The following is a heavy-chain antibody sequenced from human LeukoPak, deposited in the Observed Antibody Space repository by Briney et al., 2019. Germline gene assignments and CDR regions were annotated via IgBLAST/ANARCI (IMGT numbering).Heavy chain of an antibody. J-gene: IGHJ4*02. V-gene: IGHV3-23*01. CDR1: GFTFSTYA. CDR2: ISGSGGST. D-gene: IGHD5-24*01. Sequence: GGSLRLSCAASGFTFSTYAMHWVRQAPGKGLEWVSAISGSGGSTYYADSVKGRFTISRDNSKSTLFLQMNSLRAEDTAVYYCAKDPRVGSRVATPCHWGQGTLVTVSS. CDR3: AKDPRVGSRVATPCH.